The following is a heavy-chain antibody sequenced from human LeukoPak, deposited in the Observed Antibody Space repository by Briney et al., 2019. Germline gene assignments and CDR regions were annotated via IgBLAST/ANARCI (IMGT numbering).Heavy chain of an antibody. D-gene: IGHD2-8*01. J-gene: IGHJ6*02. CDR2: ISGSGGST. CDR3: AKACRAPPYIVLMSYGMDV. CDR1: GFTFSSYA. Sequence: GSLRLSCAASGFTFSSYAMSWVRQAPGKGLEWVSAISGSGGSTYYADSVKGRFTISRDNSKNTLYLQMNSLRAEDTAVYYCAKACRAPPYIVLMSYGMDVWGQGTTVTVSS. V-gene: IGHV3-23*01.